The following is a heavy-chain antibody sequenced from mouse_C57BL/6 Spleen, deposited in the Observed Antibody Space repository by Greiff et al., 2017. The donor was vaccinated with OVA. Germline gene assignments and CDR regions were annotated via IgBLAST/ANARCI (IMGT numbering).Heavy chain of an antibody. Sequence: QVHVKQSGAELVKPGASVKLSCKASGYTFTEYTIHWVKQRSGQGLEWIGWFYPGSGSIKYNEKFKDKATLTADKSSSTVYMELSRLTSEDSAVYFCARHEEGYSNYAWFAYWGQGTLVTVSA. D-gene: IGHD2-5*01. CDR2: FYPGSGSI. CDR3: ARHEEGYSNYAWFAY. J-gene: IGHJ3*01. V-gene: IGHV1-62-2*01. CDR1: GYTFTEYT.